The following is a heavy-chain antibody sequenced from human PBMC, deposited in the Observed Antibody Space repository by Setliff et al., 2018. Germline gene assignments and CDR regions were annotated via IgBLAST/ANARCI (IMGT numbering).Heavy chain of an antibody. CDR1: GGSFSGYY. Sequence: SETLSLTCAVYGGSFSGYYWSWIRQPPGKGLEWLGEINHSGSTNCNPSLKSRVTISVDTSKNQFSLRLSSVTAADTAVYYCARDLYDYVWGTYRYHDAFDIWGQGTMVTVSS. CDR3: ARDLYDYVWGTYRYHDAFDI. V-gene: IGHV4-34*01. J-gene: IGHJ3*02. D-gene: IGHD3-16*02. CDR2: INHSGST.